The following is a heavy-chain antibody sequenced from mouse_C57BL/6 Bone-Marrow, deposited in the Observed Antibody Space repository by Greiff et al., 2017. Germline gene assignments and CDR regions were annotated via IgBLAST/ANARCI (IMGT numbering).Heavy chain of an antibody. J-gene: IGHJ2*01. CDR2: IDPENGDT. CDR3: TTEVKDY. Sequence: VQLQQSGAELVRPGASVKLSCTASGFNIKDDYMHWVKQRPEQGLEWIGWIDPENGDTAYASKFQGQATITADTSSNTAYLQLSSLTSEDTAVYYCTTEVKDYWGQGTTLTVSS. D-gene: IGHD2-2*01. V-gene: IGHV14-4*01. CDR1: GFNIKDDY.